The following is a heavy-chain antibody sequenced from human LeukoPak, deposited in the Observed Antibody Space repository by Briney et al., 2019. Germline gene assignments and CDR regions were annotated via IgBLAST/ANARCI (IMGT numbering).Heavy chain of an antibody. J-gene: IGHJ6*04. Sequence: VSVKVSCKASGYTFTGYYMHWVRQAPGQGLEWMGWINPNSGGTNYAQKFQGWVTMTRDTSISTAYMELSRLRSDDTAVYYCARSLGYCSSTSCSAARGMDVWGKGTTVTVS. CDR1: GYTFTGYY. D-gene: IGHD2-2*01. CDR3: ARSLGYCSSTSCSAARGMDV. CDR2: INPNSGGT. V-gene: IGHV1-2*04.